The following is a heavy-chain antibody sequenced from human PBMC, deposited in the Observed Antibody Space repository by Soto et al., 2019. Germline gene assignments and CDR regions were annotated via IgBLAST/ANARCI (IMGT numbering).Heavy chain of an antibody. CDR3: ASPSCGGDCYSAFEI. J-gene: IGHJ3*02. CDR2: IIPIFGTA. Sequence: GASVKVSCKASGGTFSSYAISWVRQAPGQGLEWMGGIIPIFGTANYAQKFQGRATITADESTSTAYMELSSLRSEDTAVYYCASPSCGGDCYSAFEICGQGTMVTVSS. V-gene: IGHV1-69*13. D-gene: IGHD2-21*02. CDR1: GGTFSSYA.